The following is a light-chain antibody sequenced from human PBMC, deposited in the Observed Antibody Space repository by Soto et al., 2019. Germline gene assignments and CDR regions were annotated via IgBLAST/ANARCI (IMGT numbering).Light chain of an antibody. Sequence: QSALTQPPSASGSPGQSVIISCTGTSSDVGAYNYVSWYQQYTGKAPKLMIYDVSKRPSGVPDRFSGSKSGNTASLTVSGLRADDEAVYYCSSYGGGDTFHVIFGGGTKVT. J-gene: IGLJ2*01. V-gene: IGLV2-8*01. CDR3: SSYGGGDTFHVI. CDR1: SSDVGAYNY. CDR2: DVS.